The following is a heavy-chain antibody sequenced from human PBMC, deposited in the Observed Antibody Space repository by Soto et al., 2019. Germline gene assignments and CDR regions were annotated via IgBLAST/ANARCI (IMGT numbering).Heavy chain of an antibody. CDR2: ISAHNGDT. D-gene: IGHD3-22*01. CDR3: ARDWSRYFDSSGLMWFY. Sequence: ASVKVSCKASGYTFNYYGISWVRQAPGQGLEWVGWISAHNGDTKYAQNLQGRLALTTDTSTSTAYMELTSLTSDDTAVYYCARDWSRYFDSSGLMWFYWGQGTLVTVSS. CDR1: GYTFNYYG. J-gene: IGHJ4*02. V-gene: IGHV1-18*04.